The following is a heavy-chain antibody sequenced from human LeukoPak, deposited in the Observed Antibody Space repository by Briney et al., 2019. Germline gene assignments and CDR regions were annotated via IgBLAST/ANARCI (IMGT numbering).Heavy chain of an antibody. CDR2: ISWNSAYI. J-gene: IGHJ4*02. V-gene: IGHV3-9*01. CDR3: AKGNWMGYGYFDY. Sequence: PGRSLILSCAASGFTFDDYAMHWVRLAPGKGLEWVSGISWNSAYIDYADSVKSRFTISRDNAKHSLFLLMNSLITEDTALYYCAKGNWMGYGYFDYWGQGTLVTVSS. D-gene: IGHD5-18*01. CDR1: GFTFDDYA.